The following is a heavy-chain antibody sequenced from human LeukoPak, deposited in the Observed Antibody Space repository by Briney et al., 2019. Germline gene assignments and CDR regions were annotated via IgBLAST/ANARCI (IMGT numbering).Heavy chain of an antibody. Sequence: ASVKVSCKASGYTFTGYYMHWVRQAPGQGLEWMGWINPNSGGTNYAQKFQGRVTMTRDTSISTAYMELSRLRSDDTAVYYCATRYCSGGSCYLNWFDPWGQGTLVTVSS. CDR1: GYTFTGYY. V-gene: IGHV1-2*02. CDR2: INPNSGGT. D-gene: IGHD2-15*01. CDR3: ATRYCSGGSCYLNWFDP. J-gene: IGHJ5*02.